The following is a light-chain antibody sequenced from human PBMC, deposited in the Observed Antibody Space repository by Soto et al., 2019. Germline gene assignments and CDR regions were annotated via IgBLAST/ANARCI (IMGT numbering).Light chain of an antibody. Sequence: QSALAQPASVSGSPGQSIAISCTGTSSDVGGYNYVSWYQQHPGKAPKLLISEVSIRPSGVSDRFSGSKSGNTASLTISGLQTEDEADYYCSSFTSAYTFVFGGGTKVTVL. CDR2: EVS. CDR1: SSDVGGYNY. CDR3: SSFTSAYTFV. J-gene: IGLJ1*01. V-gene: IGLV2-14*01.